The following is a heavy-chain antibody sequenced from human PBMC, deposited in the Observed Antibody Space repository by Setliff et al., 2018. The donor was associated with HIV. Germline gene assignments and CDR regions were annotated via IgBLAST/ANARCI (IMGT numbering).Heavy chain of an antibody. CDR1: GYTFSNYA. CDR3: ARARDFQYMDV. J-gene: IGHJ6*03. Sequence: ASVKVSCKASGYTFSNYAMHWVRQAPGQRLEWIGWINSYNDDTRYSQKFQGRVTITKSTSATTVYMDLRSLTSQDTAVYYCARARDFQYMDVWGKGTAVTSP. CDR2: INSYNDDT. V-gene: IGHV1-3*04.